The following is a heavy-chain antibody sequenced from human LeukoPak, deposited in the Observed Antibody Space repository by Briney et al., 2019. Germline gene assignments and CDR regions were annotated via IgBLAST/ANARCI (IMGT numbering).Heavy chain of an antibody. Sequence: GGSLRLSCAASGFTFSSYGMHWVRQAPGKGLEWVAVISYDGSNKYYADSVKGRFTISRDNSKNTLYLQMNSLRAEDTAVYYCAKDTSEEMATMLLDYWGQGTLVTVSS. CDR2: ISYDGSNK. CDR1: GFTFSSYG. J-gene: IGHJ4*02. CDR3: AKDTSEEMATMLLDY. D-gene: IGHD5-24*01. V-gene: IGHV3-30*18.